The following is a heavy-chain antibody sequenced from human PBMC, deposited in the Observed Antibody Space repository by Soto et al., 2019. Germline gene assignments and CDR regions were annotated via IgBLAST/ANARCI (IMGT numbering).Heavy chain of an antibody. Sequence: QVRLRESGPQVVKPSATLSLNCNVSGGAFRSYFWSWIRQSPGKGLEWIGNIHSSGRSNYNPSFKSRVSMSIDPSKNQFSVRLTYVTPADTAVYYCARDDPFDPWGQGILVTVSS. CDR2: IHSSGRS. CDR3: ARDDPFDP. CDR1: GGAFRSYF. V-gene: IGHV4-59*01. J-gene: IGHJ5*02.